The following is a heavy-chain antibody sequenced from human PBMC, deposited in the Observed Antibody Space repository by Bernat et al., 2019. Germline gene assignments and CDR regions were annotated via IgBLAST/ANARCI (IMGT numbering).Heavy chain of an antibody. V-gene: IGHV3-30-3*01. CDR3: ARDRGGIGYYDSSGYFDY. Sequence: QVQLVESGGGVVQPGRSLRLSCAASGFTFSSYAMHWVRQAPGKGLEWVAVISYDGSNKYYADSVKGRFTISRDNSKNTLYLQMNSLRAEDTAVYYCARDRGGIGYYDSSGYFDYWGQGTLVTVSS. J-gene: IGHJ4*02. CDR2: ISYDGSNK. D-gene: IGHD3-22*01. CDR1: GFTFSSYA.